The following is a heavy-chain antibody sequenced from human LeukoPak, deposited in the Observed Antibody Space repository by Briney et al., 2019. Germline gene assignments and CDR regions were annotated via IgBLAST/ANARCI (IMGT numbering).Heavy chain of an antibody. J-gene: IGHJ5*02. V-gene: IGHV4-39*07. CDR3: ATSIVVVPAAISWFDP. Sequence: SETLSLTCTVSGGSISSSSYYWGWIRQPPGKGLEWIGSIYYSGSTYYNPSLKGRVTISVDTSKNQFSLKLSSVTAADTAVYYCATSIVVVPAAISWFDPWGQGTLVTVSS. D-gene: IGHD2-2*02. CDR1: GGSISSSSYY. CDR2: IYYSGST.